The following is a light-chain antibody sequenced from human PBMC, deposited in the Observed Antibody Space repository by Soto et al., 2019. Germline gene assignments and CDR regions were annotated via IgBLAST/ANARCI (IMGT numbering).Light chain of an antibody. Sequence: DIQMTQSPSSLSASVGDRVTITCRASQAIRDHLGWYQQKPGKATKRLIYAACSLQSGVPSRFSGSGSGTEFTLTISSLQADESATYYCLQHNTFPRTFGQGTNLDIK. CDR1: QAIRDH. V-gene: IGKV1-17*01. CDR2: AAC. CDR3: LQHNTFPRT. J-gene: IGKJ1*01.